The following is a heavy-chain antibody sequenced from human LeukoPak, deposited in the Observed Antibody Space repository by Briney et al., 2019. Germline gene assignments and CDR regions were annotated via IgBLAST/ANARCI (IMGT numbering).Heavy chain of an antibody. V-gene: IGHV3-33*01. Sequence: GGSLRLSCVVSGFTFSTHGFHWVRQAPGKGLEWVSVIWHNGGRKEYADSVRGRFTISRDNSNLYLQMNSLRAEDTAIYYCARDIGNSGFNLDYWGQGTPVTVSS. J-gene: IGHJ4*02. CDR2: IWHNGGRK. CDR1: GFTFSTHG. D-gene: IGHD5-12*01. CDR3: ARDIGNSGFNLDY.